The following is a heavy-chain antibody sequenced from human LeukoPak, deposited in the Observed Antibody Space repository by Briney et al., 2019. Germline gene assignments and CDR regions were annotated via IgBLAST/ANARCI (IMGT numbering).Heavy chain of an antibody. CDR3: ARLPNYCSGGSCYFFDY. CDR1: GYSFTTYW. CDR2: IYPDDSDT. Sequence: GESLKISCKGSGYSFTTYWIGWVRQMPGKGLEWMGIIYPDDSDTRYSPSFQGQVTISADKSISTAYLQWSSLKASDTAMYYCARLPNYCSGGSCYFFDYWGQGTLVTVSS. J-gene: IGHJ4*02. D-gene: IGHD2-15*01. V-gene: IGHV5-51*01.